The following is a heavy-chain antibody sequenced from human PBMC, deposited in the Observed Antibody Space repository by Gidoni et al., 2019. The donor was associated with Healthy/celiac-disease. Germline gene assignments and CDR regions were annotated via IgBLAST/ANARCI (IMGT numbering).Heavy chain of an antibody. CDR3: AKDQVAARPEVFDI. CDR2: ISGSGGST. Sequence: EVQLLESGGGLVQPGGSLRPSCAPSGFTFNSYALSWVRQAPGKGLGWVSAISGSGGSTYYADSVKGRFTISRDNSKNTLYLQMNSLRAEDTAVYYCAKDQVAARPEVFDIWGQGTMVTVSS. CDR1: GFTFNSYA. V-gene: IGHV3-23*01. J-gene: IGHJ3*02. D-gene: IGHD6-6*01.